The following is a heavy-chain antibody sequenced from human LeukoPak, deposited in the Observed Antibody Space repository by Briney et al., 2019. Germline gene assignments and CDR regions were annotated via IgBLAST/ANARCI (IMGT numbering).Heavy chain of an antibody. CDR3: ARGQVMRRIVGEVPFDP. CDR1: GYTFTSYD. J-gene: IGHJ5*02. CDR2: MNPNSGNT. V-gene: IGHV1-8*03. D-gene: IGHD3-22*01. Sequence: ASVKVSCKASGYTFTSYDINWVRQATGQGLEWMGWMNPNSGNTGYAQKFQGRVTITRNTSISTAYMELSSLRSEDTAVYYCARGQVMRRIVGEVPFDPWGQGTLVTVSS.